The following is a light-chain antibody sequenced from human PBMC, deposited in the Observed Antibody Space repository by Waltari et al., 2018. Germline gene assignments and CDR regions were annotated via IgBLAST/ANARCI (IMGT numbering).Light chain of an antibody. CDR1: QSISNY. V-gene: IGKV1-39*01. CDR2: AAS. CDR3: QQSYNTPIT. J-gene: IGKJ5*01. Sequence: DIQMTQSPSSLSASVGDRVTITCRASQSISNYVNWYQQRPGKAPELLIYAASTLQTGVPSRFSGSGSGTDFTLAISRLQPEDFATYYCQQSYNTPITF.